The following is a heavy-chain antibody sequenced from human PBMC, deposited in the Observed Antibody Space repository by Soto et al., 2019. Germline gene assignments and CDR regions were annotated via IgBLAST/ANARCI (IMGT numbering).Heavy chain of an antibody. Sequence: EVKLSESGGGFIPPGASARLSCITSGFIFDNYAMSWVRQSPSRGLEWVAAISGSGHATYYTQSVQGRFIISRDKSKKTVFLQMNNLRAEDTAVYYCAKGRYFDSSGGCANYWGLGTLVTVSS. D-gene: IGHD3-22*01. CDR1: GFIFDNYA. CDR3: AKGRYFDSSGGCANY. J-gene: IGHJ4*02. V-gene: IGHV3-23*01. CDR2: ISGSGHAT.